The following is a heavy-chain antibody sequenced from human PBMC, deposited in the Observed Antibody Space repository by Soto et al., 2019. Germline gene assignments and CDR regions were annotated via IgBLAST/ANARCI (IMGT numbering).Heavy chain of an antibody. CDR2: ISSSSSTI. Sequence: EVQLVESGGGLVQPGGSLRLSCAASGFTFSSYSMNWVRQAPGKGLEWVSYISSSSSTIYYADSVKGRFTISRDNAKNSKYLTMNRLRDEDTDVYYCARGVGIAGTTLIFNWVDPWGQGTLVTVSS. CDR3: ARGVGIAGTTLIFNWVDP. J-gene: IGHJ5*02. D-gene: IGHD1-7*01. CDR1: GFTFSSYS. V-gene: IGHV3-48*02.